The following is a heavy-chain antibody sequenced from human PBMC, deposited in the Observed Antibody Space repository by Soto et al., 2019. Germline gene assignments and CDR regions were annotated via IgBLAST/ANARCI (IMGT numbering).Heavy chain of an antibody. D-gene: IGHD3-9*01. CDR1: GFTFSKSA. V-gene: IGHV3-23*01. J-gene: IGHJ5*02. CDR3: AKSGGDLVTGFSPSYFDH. Sequence: PGGSLRLSCAASGFTFSKSAMRWVRQAPGKGLEWVATISGSGYSTYYTDSVRGRFTISRDNSKNTLYLQMSSLRAEDTALYYCAKSGGDLVTGFSPSYFDHWGQGTMVTVSS. CDR2: ISGSGYST.